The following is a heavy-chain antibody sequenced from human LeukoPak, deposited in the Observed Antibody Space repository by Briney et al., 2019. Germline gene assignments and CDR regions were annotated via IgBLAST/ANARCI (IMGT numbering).Heavy chain of an antibody. D-gene: IGHD1-26*01. CDR2: ISGSGGST. V-gene: IGHV3-23*01. CDR1: GFTFSSYA. J-gene: IGHJ4*02. CDR3: ARDLSGSYQGDY. Sequence: PGGSLRLSCAASGFTFSSYAMSWVRQAPGKGLEWVSAISGSGGSTYYADSVKGRFTISRDNSKNTLYLQMNSLRAEDTAVYYCARDLSGSYQGDYWGQGTLVTVSS.